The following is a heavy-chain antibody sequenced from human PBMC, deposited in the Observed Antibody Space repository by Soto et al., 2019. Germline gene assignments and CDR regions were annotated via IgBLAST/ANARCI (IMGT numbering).Heavy chain of an antibody. CDR1: GLAFPIDD. J-gene: IGHJ3*01. Sequence: QVQLVQSGAEVKKPGASVQVSCKASGLAFPIDDNIWVRQTIGQGLEFMGWMNPSGRNTGYAQKFQGRATFTWNTPTSTAYMDLSGLRSEDTAVYYCARYRTTVPVAFDVWGQGTMVTVSS. CDR2: MNPSGRNT. CDR3: ARYRTTVPVAFDV. D-gene: IGHD4-4*01. V-gene: IGHV1-8*01.